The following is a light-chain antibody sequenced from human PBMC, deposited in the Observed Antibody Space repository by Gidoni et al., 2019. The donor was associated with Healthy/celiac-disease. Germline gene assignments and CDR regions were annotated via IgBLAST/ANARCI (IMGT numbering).Light chain of an antibody. CDR1: SSDVGGYNY. V-gene: IGLV2-8*01. J-gene: IGLJ2*01. Sequence: QSALPQPPSASGSPGPSVPISCTGTSSDVGGYNYVSWYQQHPGKAPKLMIYEVSKRPSGVPDRFSGSKSGNTASLTVSGLQAEDEADYYCSSYAGSNNFVVFGGGTKLTVL. CDR2: EVS. CDR3: SSYAGSNNFVV.